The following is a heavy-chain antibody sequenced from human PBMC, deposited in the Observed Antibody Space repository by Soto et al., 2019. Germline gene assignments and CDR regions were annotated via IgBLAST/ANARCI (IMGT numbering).Heavy chain of an antibody. CDR2: ISGSSSYI. J-gene: IGHJ6*02. CDR1: GFTFSSYS. CDR3: ARAPDENYGMDA. Sequence: GGSLRLSCAASGFTFSSYSINWVRQAPGKGLEWVSSISGSSSYIYYADSVKGRFTISRDNAKNSLYLQMNSLRAEDTAVYYCARAPDENYGMDAWGQGTTVTVSS. V-gene: IGHV3-21*01.